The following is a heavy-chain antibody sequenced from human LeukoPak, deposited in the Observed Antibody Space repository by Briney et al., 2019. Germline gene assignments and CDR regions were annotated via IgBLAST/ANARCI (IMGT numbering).Heavy chain of an antibody. V-gene: IGHV1-2*02. CDR3: ARVIAVGGFGFDP. Sequence: ASVKVSCKASGYTFTGHYMHWVRQAPGQGLEWMGWISPKSGGTQYAQKFQGRVTMTRDTSISTAYMELSRLRFDDTAVYYCARVIAVGGFGFDPWGQGTLVTVSS. CDR2: ISPKSGGT. CDR1: GYTFTGHY. J-gene: IGHJ5*02. D-gene: IGHD6-19*01.